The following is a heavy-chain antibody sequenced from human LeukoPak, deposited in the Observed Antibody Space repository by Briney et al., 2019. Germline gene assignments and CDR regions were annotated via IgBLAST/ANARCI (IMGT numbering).Heavy chain of an antibody. CDR2: INPNSGGT. V-gene: IGHV1-2*02. CDR3: ARVGVRGVIIRRAHFDY. CDR1: GYTFTGYY. Sequence: ASVKVSCKASGYTFTGYYMHWVRQAPGQGLEWMGWINPNSGGTNYAQKFQGRVTMTRDTSISTAYMELSRLRSDDTAVYYCARVGVRGVIIRRAHFDYWGRGTLVTVSS. D-gene: IGHD3-10*01. J-gene: IGHJ4*02.